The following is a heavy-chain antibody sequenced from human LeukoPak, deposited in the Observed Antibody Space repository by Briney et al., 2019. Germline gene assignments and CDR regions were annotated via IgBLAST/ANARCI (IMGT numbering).Heavy chain of an antibody. V-gene: IGHV1-46*04. CDR2: IDPSGGSA. D-gene: IGHD1-1*01. Sequence: GASVKVSCKASGYTFTSHYMHWVRQAPGQGPEWMGRIDPSGGSASYAQKLQGGVTMTRDTSTSTIYMELSSLRSEDTAVYYCARVGRRPYDAFDMWGQGTMVTVSS. J-gene: IGHJ3*02. CDR1: GYTFTSHY. CDR3: ARVGRRPYDAFDM.